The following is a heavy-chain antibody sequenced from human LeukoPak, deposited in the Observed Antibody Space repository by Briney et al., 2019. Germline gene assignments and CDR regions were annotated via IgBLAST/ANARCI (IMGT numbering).Heavy chain of an antibody. CDR3: ASGGYSFFY. CDR1: GFSFSSYW. CDR2: IKQDGSEK. D-gene: IGHD5-18*01. Sequence: GSLRLSCAASGFSFSSYWMNWVRQAPGKGLEWVANIKQDGSEKYYVDSVKGRFTIYRDNAKNSLYLQMNSLRAEDTAVYYCASGGYSFFYWGQGTLVTVSS. V-gene: IGHV3-7*03. J-gene: IGHJ4*02.